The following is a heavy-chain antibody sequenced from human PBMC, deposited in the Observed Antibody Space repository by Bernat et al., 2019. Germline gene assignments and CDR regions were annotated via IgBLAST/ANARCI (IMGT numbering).Heavy chain of an antibody. J-gene: IGHJ4*02. V-gene: IGHV3-23*04. Sequence: EVQLVESGGGWVQPGGSLRLSCAVSGFTFSSSAMGWVRQAPGKGLEWVSTISGSGGTTYYADSVKGRFTISRDNSRNTLFMQMISLTAEDTALYYCAKSRSAVVARPPFDYWGQGTLVTVSS. CDR3: AKSRSAVVARPPFDY. D-gene: IGHD6-6*01. CDR2: ISGSGGTT. CDR1: GFTFSSSA.